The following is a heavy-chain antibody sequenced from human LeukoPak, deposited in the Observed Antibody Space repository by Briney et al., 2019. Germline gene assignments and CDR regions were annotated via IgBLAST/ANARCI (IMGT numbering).Heavy chain of an antibody. CDR2: IYYSGST. V-gene: IGHV4-59*08. Sequence: SETLSLTCAVYGGSFSGYYWSWIRQPPGKGLEWIGYIYYSGSTNYNPSLKSRVTISVDTSKNQFSLKLSSVTAADTAVYYCARHGVVAAMALYGMDVWGQGTTVTVSS. J-gene: IGHJ6*02. D-gene: IGHD2-15*01. CDR3: ARHGVVAAMALYGMDV. CDR1: GGSFSGYY.